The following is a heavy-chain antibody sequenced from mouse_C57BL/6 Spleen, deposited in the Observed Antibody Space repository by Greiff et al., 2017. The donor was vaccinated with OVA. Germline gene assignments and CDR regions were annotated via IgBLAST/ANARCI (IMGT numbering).Heavy chain of an antibody. J-gene: IGHJ4*01. CDR2: ISYDGSN. D-gene: IGHD4-1*01. Sequence: ESGPGLVKPSQSLSLTCSVTGYSITSGYYWNWIRQFPGNKLEWMGYISYDGSNNYNPSLKNRISITRDTSKNQFFLKLNSVTTEDTATYYCVSGTRAMDYWGQGTSVTVSS. CDR1: GYSITSGYY. V-gene: IGHV3-6*01. CDR3: VSGTRAMDY.